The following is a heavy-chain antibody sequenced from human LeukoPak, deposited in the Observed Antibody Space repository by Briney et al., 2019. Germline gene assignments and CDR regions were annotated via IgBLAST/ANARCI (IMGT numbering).Heavy chain of an antibody. CDR3: AKDQGGSYTPFDY. V-gene: IGHV3-23*01. D-gene: IGHD1-26*01. CDR1: GFTFSSYA. CDR2: ISGSGGSI. J-gene: IGHJ4*02. Sequence: GGSLRLSCAASGFTFSSYAMSWVRQAPGKGLEWVSGISGSGGSIRYADSVKGRFTISRDNSKNTVYMQMNSLRAEDTAVYYCAKDQGGSYTPFDYWGQGTLVTVSS.